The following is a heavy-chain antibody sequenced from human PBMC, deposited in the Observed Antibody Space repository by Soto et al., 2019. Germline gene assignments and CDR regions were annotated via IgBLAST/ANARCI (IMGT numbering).Heavy chain of an antibody. CDR3: ARDLRGYGSGSYYNADY. V-gene: IGHV1-69*01. CDR2: IIPIFGTA. J-gene: IGHJ4*02. D-gene: IGHD3-10*01. CDR1: GGTFSSYA. Sequence: QVQLVQSGAEVKKPGSSVKVSCKASGGTFSSYAISWVRQAPEQGLEWMGGIIPIFGTANYAQKFQGRVTITADESTSTAYMELSSLRSEDTAVYYCARDLRGYGSGSYYNADYWGQGTLVTVSS.